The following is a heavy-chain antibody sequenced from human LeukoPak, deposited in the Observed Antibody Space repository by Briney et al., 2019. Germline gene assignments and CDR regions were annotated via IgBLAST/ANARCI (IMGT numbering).Heavy chain of an antibody. CDR2: INPNSGGT. D-gene: IGHD1-26*01. CDR1: GYTFTGYY. CDR3: ARDPSNVGATHFDY. V-gene: IGHV1-2*04. Sequence: ASVKVSCKASGYTFTGYYMHWVRQAPGQGLEWMGWINPNSGGTNYAQKFQGWVTMTRDTSISTAYMELSRLRSDDTAVYYCARDPSNVGATHFDYWGQGTLVTVSS. J-gene: IGHJ4*02.